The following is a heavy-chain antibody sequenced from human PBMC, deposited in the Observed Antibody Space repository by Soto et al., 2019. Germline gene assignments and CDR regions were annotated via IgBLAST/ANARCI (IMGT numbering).Heavy chain of an antibody. J-gene: IGHJ6*02. Sequence: ASVKVSSEACGYTFASYAMQWVRQAPGQRLEWMGWINAGNGNTKYSQMFQGRVTITRDTSASTAYMELSSLRSEDTAVYYCASSYYYDSSGYSSLYYYYGMDVWGQGTTVTVSS. CDR3: ASSYYYDSSGYSSLYYYYGMDV. CDR1: GYTFASYA. CDR2: INAGNGNT. V-gene: IGHV1-3*01. D-gene: IGHD3-22*01.